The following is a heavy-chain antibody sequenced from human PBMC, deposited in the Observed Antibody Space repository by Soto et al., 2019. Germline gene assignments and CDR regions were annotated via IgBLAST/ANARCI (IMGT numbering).Heavy chain of an antibody. D-gene: IGHD4-17*01. V-gene: IGHV4-31*03. J-gene: IGHJ3*01. CDR2: IYYSGST. CDR3: GRSHYGDSFGGAFDF. CDR1: GGSISSGGYY. Sequence: QVQLQESGPGLVKPSQTLSLTCTVSGGSISSGGYYWSWIRQHPGKGLEWIGYIYYSGSTYYNPPLRSGVPIPEDTCKTHVPLKLSSVLAAARAVYYCGRSHYGDSFGGAFDFGGQGPMAPVS.